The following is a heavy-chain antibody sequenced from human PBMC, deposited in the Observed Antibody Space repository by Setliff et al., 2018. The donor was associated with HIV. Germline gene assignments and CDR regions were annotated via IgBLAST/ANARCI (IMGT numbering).Heavy chain of an antibody. CDR2: INPSGAIT. CDR3: ARDAENSSVTWERYYYHCMDV. V-gene: IGHV1-46*01. Sequence: ASVKVSCKASGYIFISYYVHWVRQAPGQGLEWMGIINPSGAITSYAQKFQGRVTMARDMSTSTVYMELSSLRSEDTAVYYCARDAENSSVTWERYYYHCMDVWGKGTTVTVSS. D-gene: IGHD6-19*01. J-gene: IGHJ6*04. CDR1: GYIFISYY.